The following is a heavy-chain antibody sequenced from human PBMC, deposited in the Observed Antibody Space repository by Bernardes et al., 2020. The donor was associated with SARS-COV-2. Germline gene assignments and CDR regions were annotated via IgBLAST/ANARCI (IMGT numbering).Heavy chain of an antibody. D-gene: IGHD4-4*01. V-gene: IGHV5-51*01. J-gene: IGHJ4*02. CDR1: RYSFSSYW. Sequence: GESLKISCKGSRYSFSSYWIAWVRQVPGQGLEWMGIIFPGDSETRQSPYFQGQVTMSVDRASSTAYLQWSSLKASDTAIYYCAIASGYSSSDYFDGWGQGTLVSVSP. CDR2: IFPGDSET. CDR3: AIASGYSSSDYFDG.